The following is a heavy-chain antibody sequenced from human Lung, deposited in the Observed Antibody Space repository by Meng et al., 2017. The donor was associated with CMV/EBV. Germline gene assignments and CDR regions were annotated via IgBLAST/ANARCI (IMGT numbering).Heavy chain of an antibody. V-gene: IGHV4-4*02. CDR1: GGSIRIRNW. CDR2: IYHSGST. D-gene: IGHD2-21*02. CDR3: ARVVTALWGYYFDY. J-gene: IGHJ4*02. Sequence: QVPVTDSVPGRGRPSGTLSLTAAVSGGSIRIRNWWSWVRQPPGKGLEWIGEIYHSGSTNYHPSLKSRVTTSVDKSKNQFSLKLSSVTAADTAVYYCARVVTALWGYYFDYWGQGTLVTVSS.